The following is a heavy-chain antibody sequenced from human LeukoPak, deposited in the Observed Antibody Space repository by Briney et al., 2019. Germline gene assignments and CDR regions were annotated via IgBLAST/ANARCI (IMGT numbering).Heavy chain of an antibody. CDR3: AKSMPLSRMLSFFAEPNYGMDV. CDR2: ISGSGRST. V-gene: IGHV3-23*01. Sequence: SGGSLRLSCAASGFTFSSYAMSWVRQAPEKGLEWVAAISGSGRSTYYADSVKGRFTISRDNSKNTLYLQMNSLRAEDTAVYYCAKSMPLSRMLSFFAEPNYGMDVWGQGTTVTVSS. D-gene: IGHD2-8*01. J-gene: IGHJ6*02. CDR1: GFTFSSYA.